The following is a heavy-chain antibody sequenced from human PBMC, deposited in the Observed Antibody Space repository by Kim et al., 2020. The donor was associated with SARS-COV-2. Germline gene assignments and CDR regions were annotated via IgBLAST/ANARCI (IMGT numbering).Heavy chain of an antibody. J-gene: IGHJ6*03. CDR3: ARGNYDFWSGYYQTYYYYYIDV. Sequence: SETLSLTCAVYGGSFSGYYWSWIRQPPGKGLEWIGEINHSGSTNYNPSLKSRVTISVDTSKNQFSLKLSSVTAADTAVYYCARGNYDFWSGYYQTYYYYYIDVWGKGTTVTVSS. CDR2: INHSGST. CDR1: GGSFSGYY. D-gene: IGHD3-3*01. V-gene: IGHV4-34*01.